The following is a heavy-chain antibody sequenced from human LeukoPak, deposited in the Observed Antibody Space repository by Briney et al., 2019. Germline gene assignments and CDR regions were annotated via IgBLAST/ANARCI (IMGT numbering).Heavy chain of an antibody. V-gene: IGHV3-23*01. CDR2: ISGSGGST. D-gene: IGHD6-19*01. J-gene: IGHJ4*02. CDR3: AKFRADSRGWPFDY. CDR1: GFTFSSYA. Sequence: GGSLRLSCAASGFTFSSYAMSWVRQAPGKGLERVSAISGSGGSTYYADSVKGRFTISRDNSKDTLYLQMNSLRAEDTAIYYCAKFRADSRGWPFDYWGQGTLVTVSS.